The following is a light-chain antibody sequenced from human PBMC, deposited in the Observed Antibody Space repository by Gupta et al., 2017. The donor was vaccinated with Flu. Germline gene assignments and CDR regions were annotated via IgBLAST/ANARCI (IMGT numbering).Light chain of an antibody. CDR2: GNN. V-gene: IGLV1-40*01. Sequence: QSVLTQPPSVSGAPGQRVTISCTGRSSNIGAGYDVHWYQQLPGTAPKLLIYGNNNRPSGVPDRFSGSKSGTPASLAITGLQAEDEADYYCQSYDSSLSGYVVFGGGTKLTVL. CDR3: QSYDSSLSGYVV. CDR1: SSNIGAGYD. J-gene: IGLJ2*01.